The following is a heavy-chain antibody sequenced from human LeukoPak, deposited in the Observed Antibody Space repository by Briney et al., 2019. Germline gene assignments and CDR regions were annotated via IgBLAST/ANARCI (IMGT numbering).Heavy chain of an antibody. CDR3: ARDGRTSTYYDFWSGYYYYYYMDV. V-gene: IGHV1-69*06. CDR2: IIPIFGTA. J-gene: IGHJ6*03. Sequence: GSSVKVSCKASGGTFSSYAISWVRQAPGQGLEWMGGIIPIFGTANYAQKFQGRVTITADKSTSTAYMELSSLRSEDTAVYYCARDGRTSTYYDFWSGYYYYYYMDVWGKGTTVTVSS. D-gene: IGHD3-3*01. CDR1: GGTFSSYA.